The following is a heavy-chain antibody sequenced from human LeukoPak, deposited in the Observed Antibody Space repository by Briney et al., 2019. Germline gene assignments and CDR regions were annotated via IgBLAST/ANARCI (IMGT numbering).Heavy chain of an antibody. V-gene: IGHV3-48*01. Sequence: GGSLRLSCEGSGFSLSAYNMNWVRQAPGKGLESVSYISSSSATIFYADSVKGRFTISRDNAKNSLYLQMNSLRPEGTAVYFCARDRHVPGLYYYYMDVWGKGTTVTVSS. D-gene: IGHD6-6*01. CDR1: GFSLSAYN. CDR3: ARDRHVPGLYYYYMDV. CDR2: ISSSSATI. J-gene: IGHJ6*03.